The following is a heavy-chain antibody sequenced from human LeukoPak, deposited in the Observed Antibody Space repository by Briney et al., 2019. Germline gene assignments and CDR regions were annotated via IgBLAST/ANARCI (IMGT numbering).Heavy chain of an antibody. J-gene: IGHJ4*02. CDR3: ASLHYYGSGSYSPGGDY. Sequence: PGGSLRLSCAASGFTFSSYGMHWVRQAPGKGLEWVGVIWYDGSNKYYADSVKGRFTISRDNSKNTLYLQMNSLRAEDTAVYYCASLHYYGSGSYSPGGDYWGQGTLVTVSS. D-gene: IGHD3-10*01. CDR2: IWYDGSNK. CDR1: GFTFSSYG. V-gene: IGHV3-33*01.